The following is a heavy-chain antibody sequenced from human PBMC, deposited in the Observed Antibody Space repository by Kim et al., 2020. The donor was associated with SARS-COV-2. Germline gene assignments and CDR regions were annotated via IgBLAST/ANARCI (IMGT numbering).Heavy chain of an antibody. CDR1: GYTFTSYG. J-gene: IGHJ6*02. CDR3: ARESWGPTLNRYSDYYYGMDV. V-gene: IGHV1-18*04. CDR2: ISAYNGNT. D-gene: IGHD2-15*01. Sequence: ASVKVSCKASGYTFTSYGISWVRQAPGQGLEWMGWISAYNGNTNYAQKLQGRVTMTTDTSTSTAYMELRSLRSDDTAVYYCARESWGPTLNRYSDYYYGMDVWGQGSTVTVSS.